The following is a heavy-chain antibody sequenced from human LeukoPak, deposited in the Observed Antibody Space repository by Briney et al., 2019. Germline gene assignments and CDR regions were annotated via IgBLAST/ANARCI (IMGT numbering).Heavy chain of an antibody. Sequence: PSETLSLTCSVSGDSINSGDSYWGWIRQNPWKGPEWIGSIYYVGSPHYNPSLNSRQVTMSVDTLRNQFSLKLTSVTAAGTAVYYCARLPITKRAMDVWGQGTTVTVSS. D-gene: IGHD3-3*01. V-gene: IGHV4-39*01. CDR1: GDSINSGDSY. J-gene: IGHJ6*02. CDR2: IYYVGSP. CDR3: ARLPITKRAMDV.